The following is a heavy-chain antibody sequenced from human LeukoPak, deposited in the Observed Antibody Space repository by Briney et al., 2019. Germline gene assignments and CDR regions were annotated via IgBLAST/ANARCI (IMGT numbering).Heavy chain of an antibody. CDR1: GFTFSSYG. Sequence: GGSLRLSCAASGFTFSSYGMHWVRQAPGKGLEWVANIKQDGSEKNYVDSVKGRFTISRDNAKKSLYLQMNSLRAEDTAVYYCARHLSGVTGYTYGRGIDYWGQGTLVTVSS. J-gene: IGHJ4*02. CDR2: IKQDGSEK. CDR3: ARHLSGVTGYTYGRGIDY. V-gene: IGHV3-7*01. D-gene: IGHD5-18*01.